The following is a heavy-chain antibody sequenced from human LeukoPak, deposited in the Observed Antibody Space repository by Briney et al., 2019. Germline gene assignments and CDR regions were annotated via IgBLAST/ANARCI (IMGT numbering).Heavy chain of an antibody. Sequence: SETLSLTCTVSGGSISSYYWSWIRQPAGKRLEWIGRIYTSGSTNYNPSLKSRVTMSVDTSKNQFSLKLSSVTAADTAVYYCARDGSLSSSWYLVYAFDIWGQGTMVTVSS. CDR3: ARDGSLSSSWYLVYAFDI. CDR2: IYTSGST. D-gene: IGHD6-13*01. V-gene: IGHV4-4*07. J-gene: IGHJ3*02. CDR1: GGSISSYY.